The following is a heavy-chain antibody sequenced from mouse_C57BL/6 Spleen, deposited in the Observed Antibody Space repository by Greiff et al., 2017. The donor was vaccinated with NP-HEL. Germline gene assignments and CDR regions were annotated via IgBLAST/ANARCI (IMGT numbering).Heavy chain of an antibody. D-gene: IGHD1-1*01. CDR1: GFTFSDYG. CDR3: ASTVVDPYAMDY. V-gene: IGHV5-17*01. J-gene: IGHJ4*01. CDR2: ISSGSSTI. Sequence: EVHLVESGGGLVKPGGSLKLSCAASGFTFSDYGMHWVRQAPEKGLEWVAYISSGSSTIYYADTVKGRFTISRDNAKNTLFLQMTSLRSEDTAMYYCASTVVDPYAMDYWGQGTSVTVSS.